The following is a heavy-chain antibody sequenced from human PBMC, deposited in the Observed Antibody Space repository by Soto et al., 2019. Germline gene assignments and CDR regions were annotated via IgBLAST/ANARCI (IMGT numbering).Heavy chain of an antibody. Sequence: PGGSLRLSCAASGFTFSSYGMHWVRQAPGKGLEWVAVIWYDGSNKYYADSVKGRFTISRDNSKNTLYLQMNSLRAEDTAVYYCASSVRPYYYDSSGYWILDYWGQGTLVTVSS. D-gene: IGHD3-22*01. CDR1: GFTFSSYG. CDR2: IWYDGSNK. V-gene: IGHV3-33*01. CDR3: ASSVRPYYYDSSGYWILDY. J-gene: IGHJ4*02.